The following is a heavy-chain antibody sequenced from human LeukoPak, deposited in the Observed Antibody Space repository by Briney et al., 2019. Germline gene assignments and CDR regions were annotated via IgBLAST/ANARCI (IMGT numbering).Heavy chain of an antibody. CDR2: ISGSGGSI. V-gene: IGHV3-23*01. J-gene: IGHJ4*02. Sequence: QSGGSLRLSCAASGFTFSNYAVSWVRQAPGKGLEWVSTISGSGGSIYYADSVRGRFTISRDNSKNTLYLQMNSLRAEDTAVYYCAKRGYYYDSSGYYYFDYWGQGTLVTVSS. CDR3: AKRGYYYDSSGYYYFDY. CDR1: GFTFSNYA. D-gene: IGHD3-22*01.